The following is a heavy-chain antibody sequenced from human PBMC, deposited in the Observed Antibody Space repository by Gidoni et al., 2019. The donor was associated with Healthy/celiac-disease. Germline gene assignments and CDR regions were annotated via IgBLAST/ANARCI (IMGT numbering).Heavy chain of an antibody. CDR3: AKDFVEEGSGWYRH. CDR1: GFTFSSYA. Sequence: EVQLLESGGGLVQPGGSLRLSCSASGFTFSSYAMSWVRQAPGKGLEWVSAISGSGGSTYYADSVKGRFTISRDNSKNTLYLQMNSLRAEDTAVYYCAKDFVEEGSGWYRHWGQGTLVTVSS. CDR2: ISGSGGST. V-gene: IGHV3-23*01. J-gene: IGHJ4*02. D-gene: IGHD6-19*01.